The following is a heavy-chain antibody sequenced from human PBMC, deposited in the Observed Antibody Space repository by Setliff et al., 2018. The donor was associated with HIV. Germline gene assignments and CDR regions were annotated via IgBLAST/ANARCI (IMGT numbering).Heavy chain of an antibody. Sequence: PSETLSLTCTVSGGSMNDYYWSWVRQPAGKTLEWLGRISSSGISTYNFSLRSRVTMSIDTSKNQFSLKLSSVTAADTAVYYCARVVVSGYDDAFDIWGQGTMVTVSS. J-gene: IGHJ3*02. D-gene: IGHD1-1*01. CDR2: ISSSGIS. CDR3: ARVVVSGYDDAFDI. V-gene: IGHV4-4*07. CDR1: GGSMNDYY.